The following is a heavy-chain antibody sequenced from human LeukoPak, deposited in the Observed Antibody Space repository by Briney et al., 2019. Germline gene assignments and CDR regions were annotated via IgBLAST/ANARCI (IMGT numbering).Heavy chain of an antibody. Sequence: QTGGSLRLSCAASGFTFSSYAMHWVRQAPGKGLEWVSYISSSSSTIYYADSVKGRFTISRDNAKNSLYLQMNSLRAEDTAVYYCASTSRGYSYGDPDYWGQGTLVTVSS. J-gene: IGHJ4*02. CDR3: ASTSRGYSYGDPDY. D-gene: IGHD5-18*01. CDR1: GFTFSSYA. V-gene: IGHV3-48*01. CDR2: ISSSSSTI.